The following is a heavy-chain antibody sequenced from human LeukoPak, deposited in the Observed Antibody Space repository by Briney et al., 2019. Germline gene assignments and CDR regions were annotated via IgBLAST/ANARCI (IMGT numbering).Heavy chain of an antibody. CDR2: ISYDGSNK. D-gene: IGHD3-10*01. CDR1: GFTFNDYT. J-gene: IGHJ4*02. CDR3: ARELWFGELFFDY. V-gene: IGHV3-30*04. Sequence: GGSLRLSCAASGFTFNDYTIHWVHQAPGKGLEWVAVISYDGSNKYYADSVKGRFTISRDTSKNTLYLQMNSLRAEDTAIYFCARELWFGELFFDYWGQGTLVTVSS.